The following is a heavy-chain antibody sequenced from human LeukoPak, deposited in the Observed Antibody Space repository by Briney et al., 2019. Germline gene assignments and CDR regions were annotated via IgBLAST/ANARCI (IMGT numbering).Heavy chain of an antibody. CDR3: AGQYYDIVTGYRPLDY. CDR2: IKQDGSEK. CDR1: GFTFSSYW. D-gene: IGHD3-9*01. J-gene: IGHJ4*02. Sequence: GGSLRLSCAASGFTFSSYWMSWVRQAPGKGLEWVANIKQDGSEKYYVDSVKGRFTISRDNAKNSLYLQMNSLRPEDTALYYCAGQYYDIVTGYRPLDYWGQGALVTVSS. V-gene: IGHV3-7*02.